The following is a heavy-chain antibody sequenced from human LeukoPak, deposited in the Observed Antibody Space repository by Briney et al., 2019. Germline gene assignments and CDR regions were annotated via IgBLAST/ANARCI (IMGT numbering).Heavy chain of an antibody. CDR3: ARSYDFWSGYGGNWFDP. CDR1: SYTFTSYG. D-gene: IGHD3-3*01. J-gene: IGHJ5*02. Sequence: GASVKVSCKASSYTFTSYGISWVRQAPRQGLEWMGWISAYNGNTNYAQKLQGRVTMTTDTSTSTAYMELRSLRSDDTAVYYCARSYDFWSGYGGNWFDPWGQGTLVTVSS. CDR2: ISAYNGNT. V-gene: IGHV1-18*01.